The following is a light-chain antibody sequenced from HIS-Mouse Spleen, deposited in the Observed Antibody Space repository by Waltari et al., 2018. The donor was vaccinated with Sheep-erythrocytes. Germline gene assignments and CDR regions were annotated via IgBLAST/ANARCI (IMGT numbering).Light chain of an antibody. Sequence: QSALTQPRSVSGPPGQSVTISCTGTSSDVGGYNYVSWYQQHPGKAPKLMTYDVSKRPSGVPDRFSGSKSGNTASLTISGLQAEDEADYYCCSYAGSYTLVFG. V-gene: IGLV2-11*01. CDR1: SSDVGGYNY. J-gene: IGLJ3*02. CDR3: CSYAGSYTLV. CDR2: DVS.